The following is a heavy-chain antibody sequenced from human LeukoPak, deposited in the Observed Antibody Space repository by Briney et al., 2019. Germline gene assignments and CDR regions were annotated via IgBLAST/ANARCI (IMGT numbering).Heavy chain of an antibody. CDR1: GFTFSDYY. CDR2: ISSSGSTI. J-gene: IGHJ4*02. Sequence: GESLRLSCAASGFTFSDYYMSWIRQAPGKGLEWVSYISSSGSTIYYADSVKGRFTISRDNAKNSLYLQMNSLRAEDTAVYYCARVAKRSYMYYFDYWGQGTLVTVSS. CDR3: ARVAKRSYMYYFDY. V-gene: IGHV3-11*01. D-gene: IGHD1-26*01.